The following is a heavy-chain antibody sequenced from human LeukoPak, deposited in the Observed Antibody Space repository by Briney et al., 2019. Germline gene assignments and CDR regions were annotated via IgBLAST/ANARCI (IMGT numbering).Heavy chain of an antibody. CDR3: ARGGARHDY. Sequence: GGSLRLSCAASRFTFSSYSMTWVRQAPGKGLEWVSSISSSSSYIYYADSVKGRFTISRDNAKNSLYLQMNSLRAEDTAVYYCARGGARHDYWGQGTLVTVSS. CDR1: RFTFSSYS. CDR2: ISSSSSYI. J-gene: IGHJ4*02. V-gene: IGHV3-21*01.